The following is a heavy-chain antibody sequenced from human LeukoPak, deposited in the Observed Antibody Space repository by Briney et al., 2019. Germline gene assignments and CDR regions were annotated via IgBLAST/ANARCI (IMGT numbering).Heavy chain of an antibody. CDR1: GYTFTSYD. CDR2: MNPNSGNT. V-gene: IGHV1-8*01. J-gene: IGHJ4*02. D-gene: IGHD5-24*01. Sequence: ASVKVSCKASGYTFTSYDINWVRQATGQGLEWMGWMNPNSGNTGYAQKFQGRVTMTRNTSISTAYMELSSLRSEDTAVYHCARGLGRWLQFGVLMSYQKEFDYWGQGTLVTVSS. CDR3: ARGLGRWLQFGVLMSYQKEFDY.